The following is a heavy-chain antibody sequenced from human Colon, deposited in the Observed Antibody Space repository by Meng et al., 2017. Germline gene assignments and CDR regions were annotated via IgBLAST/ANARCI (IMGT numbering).Heavy chain of an antibody. V-gene: IGHV3-7*03. CDR2: IKQDGSEK. CDR3: ARDPVNYGEGYYN. Sequence: GESLKISCAASGFTFSSHWMSWVRQAPGKGLEWVANIKQDGSEKYYVDSVKGRFTISRDNAKNSLYLQMNSLRAEDTAVYYCARDPVNYGEGYYNWGQGTLVTVSS. D-gene: IGHD4-17*01. CDR1: GFTFSSHW. J-gene: IGHJ4*02.